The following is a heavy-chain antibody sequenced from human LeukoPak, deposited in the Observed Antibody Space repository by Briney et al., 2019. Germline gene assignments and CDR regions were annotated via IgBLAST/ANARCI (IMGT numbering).Heavy chain of an antibody. CDR3: ARVSDDAFDI. CDR1: GGSITSYY. V-gene: IGHV4-38-2*02. CDR2: IYHSGST. J-gene: IGHJ3*02. Sequence: PSETLSLTCTVSGGSITSYYWGWIRQPPGKGLEWIGSIYHSGSTYYNPSLKSRVTISVDTSKNQFSLKLSSVTAADTAVYYCARVSDDAFDIWGQGTMVTVSS.